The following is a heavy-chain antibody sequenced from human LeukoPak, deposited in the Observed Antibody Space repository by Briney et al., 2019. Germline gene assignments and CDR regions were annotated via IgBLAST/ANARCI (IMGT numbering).Heavy chain of an antibody. CDR2: ISSDGSTT. J-gene: IGHJ6*02. Sequence: PGGSLRLSCAASGFTFSNYWMHWVRQAPGKGLVWVSLISSDGSTTNYADSVKGRFTISRDNAKNTVYLQMDSLRAEDTAVYYCARDEPGIAAAGTGNGMDVWGQGTTVTVSS. CDR3: ARDEPGIAAAGTGNGMDV. D-gene: IGHD6-13*01. CDR1: GFTFSNYW. V-gene: IGHV3-74*01.